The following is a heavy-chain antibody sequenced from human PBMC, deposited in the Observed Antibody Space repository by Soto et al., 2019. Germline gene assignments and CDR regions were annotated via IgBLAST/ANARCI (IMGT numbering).Heavy chain of an antibody. CDR1: GFTFSSYA. CDR2: ISPDGRTT. Sequence: GGSLRLSCEASGFTFSSYAMHWVRQAPGEGLKWVASISPDGRTTYYVDSVKGRFTISRDNAENSVYLQMNSLRAEDTAVFYCASLLGSVTTFDNWGQGTLVTVSS. CDR3: ASLLGSVTTFDN. J-gene: IGHJ4*02. D-gene: IGHD1-1*01. V-gene: IGHV3-7*01.